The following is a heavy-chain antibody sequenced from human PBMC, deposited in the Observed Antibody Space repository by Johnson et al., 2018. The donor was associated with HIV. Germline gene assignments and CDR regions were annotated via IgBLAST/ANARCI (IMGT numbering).Heavy chain of an antibody. CDR3: ARDDGGGGDAVDI. CDR1: GFTFSSYA. CDR2: ISYDGSNK. V-gene: IGHV3-30*04. Sequence: QMQLVESGGGVVQPGRSLRLSCAASGFTFSSYAMHWVRQAPGKGLEWVAVISYDGSNKYYADSVKGRFTISRDNSKNTLYLQMNSLRAEDTAVYYCARDDGGGGDAVDIWGQGTMVTVSS. D-gene: IGHD2-15*01. J-gene: IGHJ3*02.